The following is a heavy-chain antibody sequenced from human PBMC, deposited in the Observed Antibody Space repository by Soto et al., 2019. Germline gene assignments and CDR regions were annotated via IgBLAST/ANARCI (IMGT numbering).Heavy chain of an antibody. Sequence: SETLSLTCTVSGGSISSGGYYWSWIRQHPGKGLEWIGYIYYSGSTYYNPSLKSRVTISVDTSKNQFSLKLSSVTAADTAVYYCARGKDFGVVTPSKTNWFDPWGQGTLVTVSS. J-gene: IGHJ5*02. V-gene: IGHV4-31*03. CDR3: ARGKDFGVVTPSKTNWFDP. D-gene: IGHD3-3*01. CDR1: GGSISSGGYY. CDR2: IYYSGST.